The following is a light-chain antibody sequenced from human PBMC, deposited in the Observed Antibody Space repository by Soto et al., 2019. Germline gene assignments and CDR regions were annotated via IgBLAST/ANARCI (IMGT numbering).Light chain of an antibody. Sequence: EIVLTQSPATLSLSPGERATLSCRASQGVSGYLAWYQQKPGQAPRLLIYDISKRATGIPARFSGSGSGTDFTLAISSLEPEDFAVYYCQQRNSWPPTFGQGTRLEIE. CDR3: QQRNSWPPT. CDR2: DIS. CDR1: QGVSGY. V-gene: IGKV3-11*01. J-gene: IGKJ5*01.